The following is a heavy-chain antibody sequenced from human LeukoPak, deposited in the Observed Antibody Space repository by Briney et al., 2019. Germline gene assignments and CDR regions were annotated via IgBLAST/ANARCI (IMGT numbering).Heavy chain of an antibody. D-gene: IGHD3-3*01. J-gene: IGHJ5*02. CDR2: ISAYNGNT. Sequence: ASVKVSCKASGYTFTSYGTTWVRQAPGQGLEWMGWISAYNGNTNYAQKLQGRVTMTTDTSTSTAYMELRSLRSDDTAVYYCARITYDFWSGYYMPDDPWGQGTLVTVSS. CDR1: GYTFTSYG. V-gene: IGHV1-18*01. CDR3: ARITYDFWSGYYMPDDP.